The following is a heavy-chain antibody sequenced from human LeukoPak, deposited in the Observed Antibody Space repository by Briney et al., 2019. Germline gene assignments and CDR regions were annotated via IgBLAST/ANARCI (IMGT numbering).Heavy chain of an antibody. V-gene: IGHV1-69*13. CDR1: GGTFSSYA. CDR2: IIPIFGTA. Sequence: ASVKVSFKASGGTFSSYAISWVRQAPGQGLEWMGGIIPIFGTANYAQKFQGRVTITADESTSTAYMELSSLRSEDTAVYYCARVLYYYDSSGPYESYWGQGTLVTVSS. J-gene: IGHJ4*02. CDR3: ARVLYYYDSSGPYESY. D-gene: IGHD3-22*01.